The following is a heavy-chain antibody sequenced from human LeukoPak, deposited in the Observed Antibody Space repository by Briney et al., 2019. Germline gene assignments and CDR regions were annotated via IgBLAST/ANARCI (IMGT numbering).Heavy chain of an antibody. CDR2: IRYDGSNK. CDR1: GFTFSSYG. CDR3: AKEVAEVGTGAFDF. Sequence: GGSLRLSCAASGFTFSSYGMHWVRQAPGKGLEWVAFIRYDGSNKYYADSVKGRFTISRDNSKNTLYLQMNSLRVEDTAVYYCAKEVAEVGTGAFDFWGQGTMVTVSS. J-gene: IGHJ3*01. D-gene: IGHD6-13*01. V-gene: IGHV3-30*02.